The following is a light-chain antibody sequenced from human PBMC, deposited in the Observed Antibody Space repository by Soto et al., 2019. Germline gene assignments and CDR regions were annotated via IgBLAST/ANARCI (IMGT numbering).Light chain of an antibody. CDR2: HAS. CDR1: QSISRTY. J-gene: IGKJ1*01. CDR3: QQYNQWPPWT. Sequence: IVMTQSPATLSLSPGDRATLSCRASQSISRTYLAWYQQKPGQAPRLLIYHASTRATGIPARFSGSGSGTEFTLTISSLQSEDFAVYYCQQYNQWPPWTFGQGTKVDIK. V-gene: IGKV3D-15*01.